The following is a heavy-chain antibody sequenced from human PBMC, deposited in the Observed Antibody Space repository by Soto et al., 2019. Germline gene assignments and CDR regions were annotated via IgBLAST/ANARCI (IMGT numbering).Heavy chain of an antibody. D-gene: IGHD3-3*01. J-gene: IGHJ6*02. CDR3: ARVEFSYFGMDV. V-gene: IGHV4-4*07. CDR1: GGAISSYY. Sequence: AETLSLTCSVPGGAISSYYWSWVRQPAGKGLEWIGHVFSSGSTNYNASLKSRVTMSIDTSKNEVSLTLRSVTAADTAVYYCARVEFSYFGMDVWGPGTTVTVSS. CDR2: VFSSGST.